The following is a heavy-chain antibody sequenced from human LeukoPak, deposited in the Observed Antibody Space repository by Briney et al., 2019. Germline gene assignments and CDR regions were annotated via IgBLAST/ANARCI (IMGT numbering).Heavy chain of an antibody. D-gene: IGHD5-18*01. CDR2: IIPIFGIA. CDR3: ATDTAMAGTYYYYGMDV. Sequence: SETVSCKASGGTFSSYAISWVRQAPGQGLEWMGRIIPIFGIANYAQKFQGRVTITADKSTSTAYMELSSLRSEDTAVYYCATDTAMAGTYYYYGMDVWGQGTTVTVSS. V-gene: IGHV1-69*04. CDR1: GGTFSSYA. J-gene: IGHJ6*02.